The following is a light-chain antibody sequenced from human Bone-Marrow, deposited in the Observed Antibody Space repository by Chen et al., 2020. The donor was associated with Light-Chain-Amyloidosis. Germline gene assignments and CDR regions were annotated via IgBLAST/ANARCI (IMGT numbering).Light chain of an antibody. CDR1: QSVSSY. CDR3: HQHNNWPFT. V-gene: IGKV3-11*01. J-gene: IGKJ3*01. CDR2: DAS. Sequence: EVVLTQSPATLSLSPGERATLSCRASQSVSSYLAWFQQKPGQAPSLLIYDASNRATGIPARFSGSGSGTDFTLTISSLEPEDFAVYYCHQHNNWPFTFGPGTTVDIK.